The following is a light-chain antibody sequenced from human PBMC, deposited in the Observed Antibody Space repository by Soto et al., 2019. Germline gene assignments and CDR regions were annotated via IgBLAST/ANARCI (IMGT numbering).Light chain of an antibody. V-gene: IGKV3-15*01. Sequence: EIVMTQSPATLSVSPGERATLSCRASQSVSSNLAWYQQKPGQAPRLLIYGASTMATGIPARFSGSGSGTEFTLTISSLQSEDFAVYSCQHYNNWPPLTFGGGTKVEIK. CDR1: QSVSSN. CDR2: GAS. CDR3: QHYNNWPPLT. J-gene: IGKJ4*01.